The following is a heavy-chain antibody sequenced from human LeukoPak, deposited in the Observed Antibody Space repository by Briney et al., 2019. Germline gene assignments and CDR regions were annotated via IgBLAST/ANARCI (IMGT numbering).Heavy chain of an antibody. V-gene: IGHV3-72*01. CDR3: ARGNCVEGCYYDY. CDR2: SRSKANSYTT. J-gene: IGHJ4*02. CDR1: WFTLDYHA. Sequence: PGGSLRLSCSGYWFTLDYHAMDWVRQAPGKGLGWVGRSRSKANSYTTEYAASVKGRFSISRDDSKNSLYLQMNSLRIEDTALYYCARGNCVEGCYYDYWGQGTLVTVSS. D-gene: IGHD2-21*02.